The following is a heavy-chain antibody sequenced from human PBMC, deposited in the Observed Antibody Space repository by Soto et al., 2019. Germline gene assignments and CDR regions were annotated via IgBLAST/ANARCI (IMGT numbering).Heavy chain of an antibody. V-gene: IGHV4-61*08. D-gene: IGHD1-26*01. CDR2: IYYSGST. J-gene: IGHJ4*02. Sequence: SGTLSLTRSVSCGFISSEGYYWVWIRQPPGKGLEWIGYIYYSGSTNYNPSLKSRVTISVDTSKNQFSLKLSSVTAADTAVYYCARRYGGNFDYWGQGTLVTVSS. CDR3: ARRYGGNFDY. CDR1: CGFISSEGYY.